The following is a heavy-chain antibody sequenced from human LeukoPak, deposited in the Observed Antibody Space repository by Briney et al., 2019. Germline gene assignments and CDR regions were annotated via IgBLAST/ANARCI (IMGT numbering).Heavy chain of an antibody. V-gene: IGHV3-64D*06. CDR1: GFTFSSYA. CDR2: ISSNGDTT. D-gene: IGHD3-16*01. J-gene: IGHJ4*02. Sequence: GGSLRLSCSASGFTFSSYAMHWVRQAPGKGLQYVSAISSNGDTTYYADSVRGRFTISRDNSKNMLYLQMSSPRAEDTAVFYCVKDRDSTYTSQIFDFWGQGTLVTVSS. CDR3: VKDRDSTYTSQIFDF.